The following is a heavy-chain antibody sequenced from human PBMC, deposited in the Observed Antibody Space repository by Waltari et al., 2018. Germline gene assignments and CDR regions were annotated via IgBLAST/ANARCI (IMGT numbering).Heavy chain of an antibody. Sequence: QVQLQQWGAGLLKPSETLSLTCAVYGGSFSGSYWSWIRQPPGKGLEWIGEINHSGSTNYNPSLKSRVTISVDTSKNQFSLKLSSVTAADTAVYYCARRSGSGSIPFDYWGQGTLVTVSS. CDR1: GGSFSGSY. D-gene: IGHD3-10*01. CDR3: ARRSGSGSIPFDY. V-gene: IGHV4-34*01. CDR2: INHSGST. J-gene: IGHJ4*02.